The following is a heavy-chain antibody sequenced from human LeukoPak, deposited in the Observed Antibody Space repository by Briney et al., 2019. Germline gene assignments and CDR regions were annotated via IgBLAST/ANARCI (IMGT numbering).Heavy chain of an antibody. V-gene: IGHV4-59*01. J-gene: IGHJ4*02. CDR1: GDSISTYY. Sequence: PSATLSLTCTVSGDSISTYYWSWIRQPPGKGLEWIGYVYYSGSTTYNPSLKSRVTISVDTSKNQFSLKLTSVTAADTAVYYCARASGSSYVVFFFDYWGQGTLVTVSS. CDR3: ARASGSSYVVFFFDY. D-gene: IGHD3-10*01. CDR2: VYYSGST.